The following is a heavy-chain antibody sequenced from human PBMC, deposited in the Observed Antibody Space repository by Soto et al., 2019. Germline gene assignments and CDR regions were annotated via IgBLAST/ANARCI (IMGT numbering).Heavy chain of an antibody. CDR3: ARYNGPLYVGYYYDMDV. V-gene: IGHV4-39*01. CDR1: GGSISSNIYY. CDR2: IHYSGST. D-gene: IGHD1-20*01. Sequence: SSETLSLTCTVSGGSISSNIYYWGWIRQPPGKGLEWIGNIHYSGSTYYDSSLQSRVTISVDTSKNQFSLKLGSVTAADTAVYYCARYNGPLYVGYYYDMDVSGQGTTVTVSS. J-gene: IGHJ6*02.